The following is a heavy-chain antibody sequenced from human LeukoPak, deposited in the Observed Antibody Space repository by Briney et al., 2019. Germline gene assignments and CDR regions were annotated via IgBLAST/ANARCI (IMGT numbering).Heavy chain of an antibody. J-gene: IGHJ4*02. CDR2: INHSGST. CDR1: GGSLSGYY. CDR3: ARRYQLLYFDY. Sequence: PSETLSLTCAVYGGSLSGYYWSWIRQPPGKGLEWIGEINHSGSTNYNPSLKSRVTISVDTSKNQFSLKLSSVTAADTAVYYCARRYQLLYFDYWGQGTLVTVSS. D-gene: IGHD2-2*01. V-gene: IGHV4-34*01.